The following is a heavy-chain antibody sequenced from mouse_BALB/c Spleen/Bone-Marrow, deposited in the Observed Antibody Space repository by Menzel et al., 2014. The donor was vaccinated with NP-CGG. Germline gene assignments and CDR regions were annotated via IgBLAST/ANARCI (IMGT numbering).Heavy chain of an antibody. CDR3: KRYGNSHYYAFYY. J-gene: IGHJ4*01. Sequence: VQLQQSGAELVRPGASVKLSCKASGYTFTSYWIDWVKQRPGQGLEWIGEIFPSNSYTNYNQRFKGKATLTADKSSSTAYTELRSPTCENSEVSYCKRYGNSHYYAFYYWGQGTSVTVSS. V-gene: IGHV1-69*02. CDR1: GYTFTSYW. CDR2: IFPSNSYT. D-gene: IGHD1-1*01.